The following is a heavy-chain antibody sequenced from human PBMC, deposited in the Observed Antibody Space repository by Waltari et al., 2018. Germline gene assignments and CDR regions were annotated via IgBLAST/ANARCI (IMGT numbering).Heavy chain of an antibody. CDR3: LGYYDLWSGVRFDP. CDR1: GFTFGDYA. V-gene: IGHV3-49*04. Sequence: EVQLVESGGGLVQPGRSLRLSCTASGFTFGDYAMSWVRQAPGKGLEWVGFIRSKAYDGKTEDAVYVKVRFTIARDDSKSIAYLQRNRLKTEDTAVYYCLGYYDLWSGVRFDPWGQGTLVTVSS. D-gene: IGHD3-3*01. J-gene: IGHJ5*02. CDR2: IRSKAYDGKT.